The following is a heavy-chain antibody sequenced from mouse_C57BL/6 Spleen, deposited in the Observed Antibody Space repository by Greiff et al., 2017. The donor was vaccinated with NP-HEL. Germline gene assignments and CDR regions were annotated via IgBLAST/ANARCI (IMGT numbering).Heavy chain of an antibody. CDR2: IYPGDGDT. V-gene: IGHV1-82*01. Sequence: VQLQQSGPELVKPGASVKISCKASGYTFTDYYMNWVKQRPGKGLEWIGRIYPGDGDTNYNGKFKGKATLTADKSSSTAYMQLSSLTSEDSAVYFCARRGYDAWFAYWGQGTLVTVSA. D-gene: IGHD2-2*01. J-gene: IGHJ3*01. CDR3: ARRGYDAWFAY. CDR1: GYTFTDYY.